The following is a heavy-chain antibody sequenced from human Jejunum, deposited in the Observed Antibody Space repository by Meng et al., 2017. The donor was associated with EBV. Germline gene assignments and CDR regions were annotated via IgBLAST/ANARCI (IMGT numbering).Heavy chain of an antibody. Sequence: QVQLVQSRSELKKPGASVKVSCKASGYTFTSSGINWVRQAPGQGLEWMGWINTNTGYPTYAQDFTGRFVFSLDTSVSTAYLQITSLSTEDNAVYYCARVRPGGGWFDPWGQGTLVTVSS. J-gene: IGHJ5*02. CDR2: INTNTGYP. CDR1: GYTFTSSG. V-gene: IGHV7-4-1*02. D-gene: IGHD2-8*02. CDR3: ARVRPGGGWFDP.